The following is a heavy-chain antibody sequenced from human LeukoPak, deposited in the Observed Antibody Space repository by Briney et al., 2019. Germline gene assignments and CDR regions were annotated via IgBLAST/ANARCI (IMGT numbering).Heavy chain of an antibody. J-gene: IGHJ4*02. CDR2: INHSGST. CDR3: ARVNLLGYCTNAECPGGGVPFDY. Sequence: SETLSLTCTVSGGSISSYYWSWIRQTPGKGLEWIGEINHSGSTDYNPSLKSRLTISIDTSKNQFSLKLTSVTAADTAMYYCARVNLLGYCTNAECPGGGVPFDYWGQGTLVTVSP. V-gene: IGHV4-34*01. D-gene: IGHD2-8*01. CDR1: GGSISSYY.